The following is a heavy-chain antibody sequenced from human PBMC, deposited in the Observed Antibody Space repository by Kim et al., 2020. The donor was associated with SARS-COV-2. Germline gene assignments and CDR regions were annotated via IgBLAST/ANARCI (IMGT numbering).Heavy chain of an antibody. Sequence: GRFTISRDNSKNTLYLQMNSLRAEDTAVYYCARHPYDSSGYLYYYYGMDVWGQGTTVTVSS. CDR3: ARHPYDSSGYLYYYYGMDV. V-gene: IGHV3-66*04. D-gene: IGHD3-22*01. J-gene: IGHJ6*02.